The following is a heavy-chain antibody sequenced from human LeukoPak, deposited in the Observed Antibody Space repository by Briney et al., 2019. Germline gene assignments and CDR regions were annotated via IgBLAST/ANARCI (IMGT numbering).Heavy chain of an antibody. Sequence: GGSLRLSCAASGFTFSSYDMRWVRQATGKGLEWVSAIGTAGDTYYPGSVKGRFTISRENAKNSLYLQMNSLRAGDTAVYYCARWSTGTETFDIWGQGTMVTVSS. CDR3: ARWSTGTETFDI. D-gene: IGHD1-1*01. J-gene: IGHJ3*02. V-gene: IGHV3-13*01. CDR1: GFTFSSYD. CDR2: IGTAGDT.